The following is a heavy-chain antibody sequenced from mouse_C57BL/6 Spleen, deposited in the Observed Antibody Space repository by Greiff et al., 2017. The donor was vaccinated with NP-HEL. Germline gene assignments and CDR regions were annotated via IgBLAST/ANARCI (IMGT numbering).Heavy chain of an antibody. CDR2: ILPGSGST. D-gene: IGHD2-4*01. V-gene: IGHV1-9*01. CDR3: ARGTPYDYDRYFDV. Sequence: QVQLQQSGAELMKPGASVKLSCKATGYTFTGYWIEWVKQRPGHGLEWIGEILPGSGSTNYNEKFKGKATFTADTYSNTAYMQLNSLTTEDSAIYYCARGTPYDYDRYFDVWGTGTTVTVSS. CDR1: GYTFTGYW. J-gene: IGHJ1*03.